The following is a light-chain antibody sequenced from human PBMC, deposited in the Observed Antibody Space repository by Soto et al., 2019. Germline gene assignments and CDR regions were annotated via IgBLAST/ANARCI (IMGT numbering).Light chain of an antibody. V-gene: IGKV3-11*01. CDR2: EAS. CDR1: QSVSSY. J-gene: IGKJ5*01. Sequence: ELVVTQSPAAMSLSPGERATLSSRASQSVSSYLAWYQQKACQAPRLLIYEASNRATGIPARFSGSGSGTDFTLTISSLEPEDFAVYYCQQRSNWPPITFGQGTRLEIK. CDR3: QQRSNWPPIT.